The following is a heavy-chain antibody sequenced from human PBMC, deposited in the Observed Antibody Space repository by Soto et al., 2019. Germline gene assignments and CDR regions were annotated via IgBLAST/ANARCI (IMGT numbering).Heavy chain of an antibody. D-gene: IGHD4-17*01. CDR1: GFTVSSNY. CDR2: IYSGGST. V-gene: IGHV3-66*01. J-gene: IGHJ4*02. CDR3: AREGIRSLLYY. Sequence: PGGSLRLSCAASGFTVSSNYMSWVRQAPGKGLEWVSVIYSGGSTYYADSVKGRFTISRDNSKNTLYLQMNSLRAEDTAVYYCAREGIRSLLYYWGQGTLVTVSS.